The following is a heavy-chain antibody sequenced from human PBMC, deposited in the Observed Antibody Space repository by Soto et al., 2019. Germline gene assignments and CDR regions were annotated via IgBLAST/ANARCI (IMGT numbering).Heavy chain of an antibody. V-gene: IGHV1-18*01. CDR3: ARDLVFVLVPAAMRRTFYYYYGMDV. Sequence: ASVKVSCKASGYTFPSYGISWVRQAPGQGLEWMGWISAYNGNTNYAQKLQGRVTMTTDTSTSTANMELRSLRSDDTAVYYCARDLVFVLVPAAMRRTFYYYYGMDVWGKGTTVTVSS. D-gene: IGHD2-2*01. CDR1: GYTFPSYG. J-gene: IGHJ6*04. CDR2: ISAYNGNT.